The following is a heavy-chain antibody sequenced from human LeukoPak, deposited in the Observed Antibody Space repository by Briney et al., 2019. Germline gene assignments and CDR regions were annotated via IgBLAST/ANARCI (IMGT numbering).Heavy chain of an antibody. CDR2: ISSSSSYI. V-gene: IGHV3-21*01. CDR1: GFTFSNAW. D-gene: IGHD1-26*01. CDR3: ARPYSYSGSYFDY. Sequence: GGSLRLSCAASGFTFSNAWMSWVRQAPGKGLEWVSSISSSSSYIYYADSVKGRFTISRDNAKNSLYLQMNSLRAEDTAVYYCARPYSYSGSYFDYWGQGTLVTVSS. J-gene: IGHJ4*02.